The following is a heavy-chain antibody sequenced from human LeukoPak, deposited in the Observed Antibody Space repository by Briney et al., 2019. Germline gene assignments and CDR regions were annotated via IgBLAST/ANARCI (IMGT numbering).Heavy chain of an antibody. CDR1: GGSISSSSYY. Sequence: SETLSLTCTVSGGSISSSSYYWGWIRQPPGKGLEWIGSIYYSGSTYYNPSLKSRVTISVDTSKNQFSLKLSSVTAADTAVYYCARVVAVAGRGAYFDYWGQGTLVTVSS. CDR3: ARVVAVAGRGAYFDY. CDR2: IYYSGST. J-gene: IGHJ4*02. D-gene: IGHD6-19*01. V-gene: IGHV4-39*07.